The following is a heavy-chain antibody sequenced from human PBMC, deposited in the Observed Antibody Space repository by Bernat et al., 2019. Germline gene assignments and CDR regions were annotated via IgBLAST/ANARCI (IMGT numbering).Heavy chain of an antibody. D-gene: IGHD1-26*01. Sequence: QVQLVQSGAEVKKPGASVKVSCKASGYTFTGYYMHWVRQAPGLGLVWMGWINPNSGGTNYAQKLKGWVTMTRNTSISTAYMELSRLRSDDTAVYYCARGVFRVMGGSYYPEYFQHWGQGTLVTVSS. J-gene: IGHJ1*01. CDR2: INPNSGGT. CDR3: ARGVFRVMGGSYYPEYFQH. CDR1: GYTFTGYY. V-gene: IGHV1-2*04.